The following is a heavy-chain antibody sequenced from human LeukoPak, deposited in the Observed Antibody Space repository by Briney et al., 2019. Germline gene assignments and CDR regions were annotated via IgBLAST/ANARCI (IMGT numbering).Heavy chain of an antibody. J-gene: IGHJ4*02. Sequence: GGSLRLSCAASGFTFSNFLMTWVRQAPGKGPEWVSAISGSGGDTYYADSVKGRFTISRDNSKNTLYLQMNSLRAEDTAVYYCAKVPINYYDSSGSYGYFDYWGQGTLVTVSS. V-gene: IGHV3-23*01. CDR2: ISGSGGDT. CDR3: AKVPINYYDSSGSYGYFDY. D-gene: IGHD3-22*01. CDR1: GFTFSNFL.